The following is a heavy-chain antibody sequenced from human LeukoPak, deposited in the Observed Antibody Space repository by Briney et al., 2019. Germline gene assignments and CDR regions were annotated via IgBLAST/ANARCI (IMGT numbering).Heavy chain of an antibody. CDR1: GGSISSYY. J-gene: IGHJ6*03. CDR3: ARTVAAQRYYYYYMDV. V-gene: IGHV4-59*01. D-gene: IGHD2-15*01. CDR2: IYYSGST. Sequence: SETLSLTCTVSGGSISSYYWSWIRQPPGKGLEWIGYIYYSGSTNYNPSLKSRVTISVDTSKNQFSLKLSSVTAADTAVYYCARTVAAQRYYYYYMDVWGKGTTVTVSS.